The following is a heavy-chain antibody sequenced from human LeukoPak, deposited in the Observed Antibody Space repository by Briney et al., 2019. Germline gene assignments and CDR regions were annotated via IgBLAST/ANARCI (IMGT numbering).Heavy chain of an antibody. Sequence: GRSLRLSCAASGFTFSSYEMNWVRQAPGKGLEWVSYISSSGSTIYYADSVKGRFTISRDNAKNSLYLQMNSLRAEDTAVYYCARAVLGGSYYGYFDYWGQGTLVTVSS. CDR2: ISSSGSTI. V-gene: IGHV3-48*03. CDR1: GFTFSSYE. J-gene: IGHJ4*02. D-gene: IGHD1-26*01. CDR3: ARAVLGGSYYGYFDY.